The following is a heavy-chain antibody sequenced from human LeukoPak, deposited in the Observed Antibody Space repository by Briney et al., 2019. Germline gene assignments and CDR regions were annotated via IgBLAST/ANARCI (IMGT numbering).Heavy chain of an antibody. D-gene: IGHD3-10*01. CDR3: ARDLGGSGSSPGY. V-gene: IGHV4-38-2*02. CDR1: GYSISSGYY. CDR2: IYHSGST. J-gene: IGHJ4*02. Sequence: SETLSLTCTVSGYSISSGYYWGWIRQPPGKGLEWIGSIYHSGSTYYNPSLKSRVTISVDTSKNQFSLKLSSVTAADTAVYYCARDLGGSGSSPGYWGQGTLVTVSS.